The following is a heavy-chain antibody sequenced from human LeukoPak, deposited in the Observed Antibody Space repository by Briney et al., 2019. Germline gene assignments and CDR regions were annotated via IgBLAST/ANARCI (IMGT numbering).Heavy chain of an antibody. Sequence: GGSLRLSCAASGFIFTNYFMSWVRQAPGKGLEWVASIKHDGSEKYYVDSMRGRFTISRDNTKNSLYLQMSSLRAEDTAVYYCATDRGWRTSGYYLYYFEYWGQGTLVTFSS. D-gene: IGHD3-3*01. CDR3: ATDRGWRTSGYYLYYFEY. CDR2: IKHDGSEK. CDR1: GFIFTNYF. J-gene: IGHJ4*02. V-gene: IGHV3-7*01.